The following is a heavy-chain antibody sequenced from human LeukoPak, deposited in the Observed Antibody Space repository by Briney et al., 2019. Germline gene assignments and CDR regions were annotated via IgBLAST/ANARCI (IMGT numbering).Heavy chain of an antibody. J-gene: IGHJ4*02. V-gene: IGHV3-30*03. Sequence: GGSLRLSCAASGFTFYTYGMHWVRQAPGKGLEWVSVLANDGTNEYYADSVKGRFTISRDNSKNTLYLQMNSLRAEDTAVYYCARAPLHLAMYHYFDYWGQGTLVTVSS. CDR3: ARAPLHLAMYHYFDY. CDR1: GFTFYTYG. D-gene: IGHD2-2*01. CDR2: LANDGTNE.